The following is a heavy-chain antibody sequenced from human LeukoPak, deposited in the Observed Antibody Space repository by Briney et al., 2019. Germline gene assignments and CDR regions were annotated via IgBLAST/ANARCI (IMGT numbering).Heavy chain of an antibody. CDR2: IYYSGST. CDR1: GGSISSGGYY. V-gene: IGHV4-31*03. J-gene: IGHJ6*02. Sequence: SQTLSLTCTVSGGSISSGGYYWNWIRQHPGKGLEWIGYIYYSGSTYYNPSLKSRVTISVDTSKNQFSLKLSSVTAADTAVYYCARVVPTPYYYGMDVWGQGTTVTVSS. CDR3: ARVVPTPYYYGMDV. D-gene: IGHD2-2*01.